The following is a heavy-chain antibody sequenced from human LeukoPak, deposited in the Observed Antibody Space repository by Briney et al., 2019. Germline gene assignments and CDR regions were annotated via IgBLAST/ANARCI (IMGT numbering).Heavy chain of an antibody. J-gene: IGHJ4*02. CDR2: INHSGST. Sequence: PSETLSLTCAVYGASLSGYYWSWIRQPPGKGLEWIGEINHSGSTNYNPSLKSRVTISVDTSKNQFSLKLSSVTAADTAVYYCARGRGYCSGGSCFIDYWGQGTLVTVSS. D-gene: IGHD2-15*01. V-gene: IGHV4-34*01. CDR1: GASLSGYY. CDR3: ARGRGYCSGGSCFIDY.